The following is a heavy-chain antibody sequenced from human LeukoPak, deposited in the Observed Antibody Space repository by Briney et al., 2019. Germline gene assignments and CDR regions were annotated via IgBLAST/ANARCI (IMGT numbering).Heavy chain of an antibody. Sequence: GSSVKVSCKASGGTFISYTISWVRQAPGQGLEWMGRIIPILGIANYAQKFQGRVTITADKSTSTAYMELSSLRSEDTAVYYCAPVAVAGTFDGMDVWGQGTTVTVCS. CDR2: IIPILGIA. J-gene: IGHJ6*02. CDR3: APVAVAGTFDGMDV. D-gene: IGHD6-19*01. CDR1: GGTFISYT. V-gene: IGHV1-69*02.